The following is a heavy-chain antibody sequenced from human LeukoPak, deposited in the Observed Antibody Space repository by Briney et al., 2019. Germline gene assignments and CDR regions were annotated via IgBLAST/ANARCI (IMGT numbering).Heavy chain of an antibody. V-gene: IGHV1-18*01. J-gene: IGHJ4*02. D-gene: IGHD3-3*01. CDR3: ARFVGGYYYYFDY. Sequence: ASVKVSCKASGYTFTSYGITWVRQAPGQGLEWMGWINAYNGNTNYAQKVQGRVTMTTDTSTSTAYMEQRSLRSDDTAVYYCARFVGGYYYYFDYWGQGTLITVSS. CDR1: GYTFTSYG. CDR2: INAYNGNT.